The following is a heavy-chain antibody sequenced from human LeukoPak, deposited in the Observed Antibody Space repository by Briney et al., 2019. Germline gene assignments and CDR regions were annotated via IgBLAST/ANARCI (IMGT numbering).Heavy chain of an antibody. CDR2: ISSSGSTI. J-gene: IGHJ4*02. CDR1: GFTFSDYY. Sequence: PGGSLRLSCAASGFTFSDYYMSWIRQAPGKGLEWVSYISSSGSTIYYADSVKGRFTISRDNAKNSLYLQMNSLRAEDTAVYYCACMGYYYDSSGYYRYWGQGTLVTVSS. D-gene: IGHD3-22*01. V-gene: IGHV3-11*01. CDR3: ACMGYYYDSSGYYRY.